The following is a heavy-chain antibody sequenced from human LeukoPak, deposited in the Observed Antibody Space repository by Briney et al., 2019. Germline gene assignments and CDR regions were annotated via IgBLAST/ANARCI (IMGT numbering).Heavy chain of an antibody. J-gene: IGHJ4*02. CDR1: GFSFSDYW. V-gene: IGHV3-7*01. Sequence: PGGSLRLSCAASGFSFSDYWMDWVRQSPGKGMEWVANINQDGSEGYYADSVKGRFTISRDNAKNSLYLQMNKLRAEDTAVYYRSRSIDYWGQGALVTVSS. CDR3: SRSIDY. CDR2: INQDGSEG.